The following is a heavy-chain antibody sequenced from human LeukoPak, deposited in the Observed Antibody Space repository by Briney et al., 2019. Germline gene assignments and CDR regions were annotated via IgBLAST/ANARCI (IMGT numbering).Heavy chain of an antibody. CDR2: IYYSGST. J-gene: IGHJ4*02. Sequence: EWIGYIYYSGSTYYNPSLKSRVTISVDTSKNQFSLKLSSVTAADTAVYYCAREVQGAPDYWGQGTLVTVSS. CDR3: AREVQGAPDY. D-gene: IGHD1-1*01. V-gene: IGHV4-31*02.